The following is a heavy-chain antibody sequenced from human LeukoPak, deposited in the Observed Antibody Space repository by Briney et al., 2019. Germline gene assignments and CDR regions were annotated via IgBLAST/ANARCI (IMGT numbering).Heavy chain of an antibody. CDR2: INHSGST. V-gene: IGHV4-34*01. Sequence: PSETLSLTCAVYGGSFSGYYWSWIRQPPGKGLEWIGEINHSGSTNYNPSLKSRVTISVDTSKNQFSLKLSSVTAADTAVYYCASASGGISCPYRFDYWGQGTLVTVSS. CDR3: ASASGGISCPYRFDY. J-gene: IGHJ4*02. D-gene: IGHD2-2*01. CDR1: GGSFSGYY.